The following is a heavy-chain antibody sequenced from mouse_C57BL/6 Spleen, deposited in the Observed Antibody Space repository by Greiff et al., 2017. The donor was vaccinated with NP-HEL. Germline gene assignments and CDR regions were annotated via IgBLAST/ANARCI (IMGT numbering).Heavy chain of an antibody. V-gene: IGHV1-80*01. CDR3: AREGSSYPYAMDY. D-gene: IGHD1-1*01. CDR1: GYAFSSYW. J-gene: IGHJ4*01. Sequence: QVQLQQSGAELVKPGASVKISCKASGYAFSSYWMNWVKQRPGKGLEWIGQIYPGDGDTNYNGKFKGKATLTADKSSSTAYMQLSSLTSEDSAVYFCAREGSSYPYAMDYWGQGTSVTVSS. CDR2: IYPGDGDT.